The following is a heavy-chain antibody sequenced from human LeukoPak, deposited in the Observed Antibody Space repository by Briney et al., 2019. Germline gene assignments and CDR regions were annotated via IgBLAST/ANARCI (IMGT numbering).Heavy chain of an antibody. J-gene: IGHJ4*02. CDR2: IYSGGNT. CDR1: GLTVSRNY. D-gene: IGHD3-10*01. CDR3: ARDKYYYGSGSPTRVDY. Sequence: PGGSLRLSCAASGLTVSRNYMSWVRQAPGKGLEWVSVIYSGGNTYYADSVKGRFTISRDNSKNTLYLQMNSLRAEDTAVYYCARDKYYYGSGSPTRVDYWGQGTLVTVSS. V-gene: IGHV3-66*01.